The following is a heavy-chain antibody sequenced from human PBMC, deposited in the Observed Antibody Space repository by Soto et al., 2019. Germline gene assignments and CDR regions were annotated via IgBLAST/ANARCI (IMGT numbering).Heavy chain of an antibody. Sequence: QVQLQESGPGLVKPSQTLSLTCTVSGGSISSGGYYWSWIRQHPGKGLEWIGYIYYSGSTHYNPSLRSRVTISVDTSKTPFALKLSSVTAADTAVYYCARALTTVTLFDPWGQGTLVTVSS. CDR3: ARALTTVTLFDP. CDR1: GGSISSGGYY. V-gene: IGHV4-31*03. D-gene: IGHD4-17*01. CDR2: IYYSGST. J-gene: IGHJ5*02.